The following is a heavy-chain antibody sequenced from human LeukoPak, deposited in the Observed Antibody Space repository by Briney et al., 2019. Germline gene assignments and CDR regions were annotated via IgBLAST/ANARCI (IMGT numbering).Heavy chain of an antibody. CDR3: AREDLGYCSSTSCYYDY. V-gene: IGHV3-33*01. J-gene: IGHJ4*02. CDR1: GFTFSNYG. CDR2: IWYDGSNK. D-gene: IGHD2-2*01. Sequence: PGRSLRLSCAASGFTFSNYGMHWVRQAPGKGLEWVAVIWYDGSNKYYADSVKGRFTISRDNSKNTLYLQMNSLRAEDTAVYYCAREDLGYCSSTSCYYDYWGQGTLVTVSS.